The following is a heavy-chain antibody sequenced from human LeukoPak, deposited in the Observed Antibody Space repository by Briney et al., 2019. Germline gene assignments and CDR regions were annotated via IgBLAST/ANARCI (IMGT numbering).Heavy chain of an antibody. CDR1: GYSISSGYY. Sequence: SETLSLTCTVSGYSISSGYYWGWIRQPPGKGLEWIGSIYHSGSTYYNPSLKSRVTISVDTSKNQFSLKLSSVTAADTAVYYCAREYDILTGYYPTFCDYWGQGTLVTVSS. J-gene: IGHJ4*02. CDR2: IYHSGST. V-gene: IGHV4-38-2*02. D-gene: IGHD3-9*01. CDR3: AREYDILTGYYPTFCDY.